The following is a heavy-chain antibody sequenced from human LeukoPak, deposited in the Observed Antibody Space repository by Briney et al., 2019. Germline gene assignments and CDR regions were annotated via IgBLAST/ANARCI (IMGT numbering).Heavy chain of an antibody. CDR1: GYSISSGYY. CDR3: ASGYSSSWYGVWFDP. V-gene: IGHV4-38-2*02. CDR2: IYHSGST. Sequence: SETLSLTCTVSGYSISSGYYWGWIRQPPGKGLEWIGSIYHSGSTYYNPSLKSRVTISVDTSKNQFSLKLSSVTAADTAVYYCASGYSSSWYGVWFDPWGQGTLVTVSS. D-gene: IGHD6-13*01. J-gene: IGHJ5*02.